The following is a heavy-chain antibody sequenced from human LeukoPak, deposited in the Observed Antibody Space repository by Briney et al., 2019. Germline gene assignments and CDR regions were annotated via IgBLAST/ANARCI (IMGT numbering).Heavy chain of an antibody. CDR1: GFTFSSYA. CDR2: ISYDGSNK. J-gene: IGHJ4*02. CDR3: ARDRWSGFFDY. V-gene: IGHV3-30-3*01. Sequence: GGSLRLSCAASGFTFSSYAMHWVRQAPGKGLEWVAVISYDGSNKYYADSVKGRFTISRDNSKNTLYLQMNSLRAEDTAVYYCARDRWSGFFDYWGQGTLVTVSS. D-gene: IGHD3-3*01.